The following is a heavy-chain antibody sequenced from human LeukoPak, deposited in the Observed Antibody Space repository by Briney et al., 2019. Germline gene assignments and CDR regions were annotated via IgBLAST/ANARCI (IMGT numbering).Heavy chain of an antibody. CDR1: GFTFSSYE. D-gene: IGHD5-12*01. V-gene: IGHV3-48*03. CDR3: ARGLDSGYDRIPDC. Sequence: GGSLRLSCTASGFTFSSYEMKWVRQAPGKGLEWLSYISGSGYTRYYADSVKGRFTISRDNAKNSLYLQMNSLRAEDTAVYYCARGLDSGYDRIPDCWGQGTLVTVSS. CDR2: ISGSGYTR. J-gene: IGHJ4*02.